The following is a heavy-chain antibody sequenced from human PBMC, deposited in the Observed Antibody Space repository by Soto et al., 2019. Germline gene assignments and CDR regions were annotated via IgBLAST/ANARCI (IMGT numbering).Heavy chain of an antibody. CDR3: AKDKATTVTLFDY. CDR1: GFTFDDYA. D-gene: IGHD4-17*01. J-gene: IGHJ4*01. Sequence: PGGSLRLSCAASGFTFDDYAMHWVRQAPGKGLEWVSGISWNSGRLGYADSVKGRFTISRDNAKNSLYLQMNSLRAEDTALYYCAKDKATTVTLFDYWGHGTLVTVSS. V-gene: IGHV3-9*01. CDR2: ISWNSGRL.